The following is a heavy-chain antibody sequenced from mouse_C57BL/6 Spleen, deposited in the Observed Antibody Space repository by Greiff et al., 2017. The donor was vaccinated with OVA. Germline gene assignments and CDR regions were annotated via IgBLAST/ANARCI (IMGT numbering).Heavy chain of an antibody. CDR2: ISSGSSTI. CDR1: GFTFSDYG. V-gene: IGHV5-17*01. D-gene: IGHD2-10*01. J-gene: IGHJ1*03. CDR3: ARPYYGNLYWYFDV. Sequence: EVKLVESGGGLVKPGGSLKLSCAASGFTFSDYGMHWVRQAPEKGLEWVAYISSGSSTIYYADTVKGRFTISRDNAKNTLFLQMTSLRSEDTAMYYCARPYYGNLYWYFDVWGTGTTVTVSS.